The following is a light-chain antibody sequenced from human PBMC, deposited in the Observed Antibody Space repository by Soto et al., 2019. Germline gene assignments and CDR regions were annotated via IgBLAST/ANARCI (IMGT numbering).Light chain of an antibody. CDR2: WAS. CDR3: EQYYSTPRT. J-gene: IGKJ1*01. V-gene: IGKV4-1*01. CDR1: QSVLYSSNNKNY. Sequence: DIVMTQSPDSLAVSLGERATINCKSSQSVLYSSNNKNYLAWYQQKPGQPPRLLIYWASARESGVPGRFSGSGCGTDFTLTISSLQAEDVAVYDCEQYYSTPRTFGRGTNVEIK.